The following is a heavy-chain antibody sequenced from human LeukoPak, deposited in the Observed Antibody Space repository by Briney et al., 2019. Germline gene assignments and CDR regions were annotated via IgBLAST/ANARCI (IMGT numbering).Heavy chain of an antibody. CDR2: ISSSSSYI. J-gene: IGHJ3*02. Sequence: GGSLRLSCAASEFTFSSYSMNWVRQAPGKGLEWVSSISSSSSYIYYADSVKGRFTISRDNAKNSLYLQMNSLRAEDTAVYYCARGRHLYCGGDCGAFDIWGQGTMVTVSS. CDR1: EFTFSSYS. V-gene: IGHV3-21*01. D-gene: IGHD2-21*02. CDR3: ARGRHLYCGGDCGAFDI.